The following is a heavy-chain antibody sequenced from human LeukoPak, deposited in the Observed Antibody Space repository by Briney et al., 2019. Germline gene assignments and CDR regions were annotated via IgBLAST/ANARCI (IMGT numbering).Heavy chain of an antibody. D-gene: IGHD2-15*01. Sequence: GGSLRLSCAASGFTFSSYAMSWVRQAPGKGLEWVSAISGSGGSTYYADSVKGRFTISRDNSKNTLYLQMNSLRAEDTAVYYCAKNSLLGYCSGGSCYDFGYWGQGTLVTVSS. CDR2: ISGSGGST. CDR3: AKNSLLGYCSGGSCYDFGY. J-gene: IGHJ4*02. V-gene: IGHV3-23*01. CDR1: GFTFSSYA.